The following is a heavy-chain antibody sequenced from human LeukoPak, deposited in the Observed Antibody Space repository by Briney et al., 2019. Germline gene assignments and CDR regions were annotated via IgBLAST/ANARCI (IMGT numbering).Heavy chain of an antibody. CDR1: GYTFTGYY. D-gene: IGHD1-7*01. CDR3: AREMELRHYYYYYYMDV. V-gene: IGHV1-2*02. Sequence: ASVKVSCKASGYTFTGYYMYWVRQAPGQGLEWMGWINPNSGGTNYAQKFQGRVTMTRDTSISTAYMELSRLRSDDTAVYYCAREMELRHYYYYYYMDVWGKGTTVTVSS. CDR2: INPNSGGT. J-gene: IGHJ6*03.